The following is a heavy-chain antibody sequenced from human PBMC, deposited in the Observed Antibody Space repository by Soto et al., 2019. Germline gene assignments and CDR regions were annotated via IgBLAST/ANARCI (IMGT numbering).Heavy chain of an antibody. CDR3: ARDKDRLQLGGNYYYAMEV. V-gene: IGHV1-3*01. CDR2: INVGNGNT. CDR1: GYRFSSYA. J-gene: IGHJ6*02. Sequence: ASVKVSCKASGYRFSSYAIQWVRQAPGQRLEWMGWINVGNGNTKYSQKFQGRVTITRDTSASTAYMELSSLRSEDTAVYYCARDKDRLQLGGNYYYAMEVWGQGTTVTVSS. D-gene: IGHD5-12*01.